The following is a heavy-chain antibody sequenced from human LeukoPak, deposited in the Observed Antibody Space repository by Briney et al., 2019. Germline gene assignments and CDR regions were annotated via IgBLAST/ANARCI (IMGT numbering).Heavy chain of an antibody. J-gene: IGHJ6*03. Sequence: GGSLRLSCAASGFTFSSYSMNWVRQAPGKGLEWVSSITSSSSYIYYADSVKGRFTISRDNAKNSLYLQMNNLRAEDTAVYYCAKDHYGSGSYNYYYYYMDVWGKGTTVTISS. D-gene: IGHD3-10*01. CDR1: GFTFSSYS. CDR3: AKDHYGSGSYNYYYYYMDV. V-gene: IGHV3-21*01. CDR2: ITSSSSYI.